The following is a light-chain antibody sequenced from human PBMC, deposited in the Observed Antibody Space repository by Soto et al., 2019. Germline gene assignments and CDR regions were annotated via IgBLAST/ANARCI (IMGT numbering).Light chain of an antibody. CDR3: QPYNSYPWT. CDR1: PSISSW. Sequence: EIQMTQSPFTLCASVGDRVAITCRASPSISSWLAWYQQKPGKAPKLLIYKASTLESGVPSNFSGSGSGTEFTLTISSLQPEDFATYYCQPYNSYPWTFGPGTKVDIK. CDR2: KAS. J-gene: IGKJ1*01. V-gene: IGKV1-5*03.